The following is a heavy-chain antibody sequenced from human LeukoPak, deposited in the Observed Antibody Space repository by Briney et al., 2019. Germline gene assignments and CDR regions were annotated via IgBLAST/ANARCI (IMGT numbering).Heavy chain of an antibody. CDR2: IYHSGIT. D-gene: IGHD3-9*01. J-gene: IGHJ5*02. CDR3: ARDSYDILTGYYIGGNWFDP. V-gene: IGHV4-38-2*02. Sequence: SETLSLTCSVSGYSISSGYYWGWIRQPPGKGLEWISIIYHSGITYYNPSLKSRVTISVDTSKNQFSLKLSSVTAADTAVYYCARDSYDILTGYYIGGNWFDPWGQGTLVTVSS. CDR1: GYSISSGYY.